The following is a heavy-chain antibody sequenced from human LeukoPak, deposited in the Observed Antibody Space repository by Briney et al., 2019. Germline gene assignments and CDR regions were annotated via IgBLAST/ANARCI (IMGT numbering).Heavy chain of an antibody. J-gene: IGHJ1*01. D-gene: IGHD3-22*01. Sequence: SETLSLTCTVSGGSISSYYWSWIRQPPGKGLEWIGYIYYSGSTNYNPSLKSRVTISVDTSKNQFSLKLSSVTAADTAAYYCARGRADSSGYFEYFQHWGQGTLVTVSS. V-gene: IGHV4-59*01. CDR2: IYYSGST. CDR1: GGSISSYY. CDR3: ARGRADSSGYFEYFQH.